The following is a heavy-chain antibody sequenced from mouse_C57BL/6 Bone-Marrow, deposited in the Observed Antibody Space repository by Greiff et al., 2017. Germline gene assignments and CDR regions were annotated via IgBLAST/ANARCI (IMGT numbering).Heavy chain of an antibody. CDR3: ASPYYSNYWYFDV. V-gene: IGHV1-55*01. Sequence: VQLQQPGAELVKPGASVKMSCKASGYTFTSYWITWVKQSPGQGLEWIGDIYPGSGSTNYNEKFKSKATLTVDTSSSKAYMQLSSLTSEDSAVYYFASPYYSNYWYFDVWGTGTTVTVSS. CDR1: GYTFTSYW. J-gene: IGHJ1*03. CDR2: IYPGSGST. D-gene: IGHD2-5*01.